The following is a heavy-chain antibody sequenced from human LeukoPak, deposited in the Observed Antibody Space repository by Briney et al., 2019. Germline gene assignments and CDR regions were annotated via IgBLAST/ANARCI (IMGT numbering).Heavy chain of an antibody. Sequence: PSETLSLTCTVSGGSISGYYWSWIRQPPGKGLEWIGYMYYSGSTNYNPSLKSRVTLSVDTSRNQFSLKLSSVTAADTAVYYCARAYYDSDFDFWGQGTLVTVSS. CDR3: ARAYYDSDFDF. J-gene: IGHJ4*02. CDR1: GGSISGYY. D-gene: IGHD3-3*01. V-gene: IGHV4-59*01. CDR2: MYYSGST.